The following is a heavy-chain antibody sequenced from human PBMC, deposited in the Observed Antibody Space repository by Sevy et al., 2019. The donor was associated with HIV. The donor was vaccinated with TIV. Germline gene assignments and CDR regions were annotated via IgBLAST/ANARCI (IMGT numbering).Heavy chain of an antibody. CDR1: GYTFTNYG. CDR3: ARDRGPITDYGEFNDAFEI. Sequence: ASVKVSCKASGYTFTNYGINWVRQAPGQGLEWIGWISAYNGNTIYAQKVQGRVTMTTDTSTNTAYMELGSLTSDDTGVYYCARDRGPITDYGEFNDAFEIWGQGTTVTVSS. CDR2: ISAYNGNT. J-gene: IGHJ3*02. V-gene: IGHV1-18*01. D-gene: IGHD3-3*01.